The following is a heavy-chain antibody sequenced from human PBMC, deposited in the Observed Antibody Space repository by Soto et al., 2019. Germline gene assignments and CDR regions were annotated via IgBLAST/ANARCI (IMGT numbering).Heavy chain of an antibody. CDR3: AREGFDHRTDY. J-gene: IGHJ4*02. CDR1: GGSISSPNW. Sequence: QVQLQESGPGLVKPSETLSLTCAVSGGSISSPNWWSWYRQPPGKGLEWIGEMDPSGSSNRNPSLNSRVTISLDTSKNHFSLKLTSLTAADTAMYYCAREGFDHRTDYWGQGIPVTVSS. V-gene: IGHV4-4*02. CDR2: MDPSGSS.